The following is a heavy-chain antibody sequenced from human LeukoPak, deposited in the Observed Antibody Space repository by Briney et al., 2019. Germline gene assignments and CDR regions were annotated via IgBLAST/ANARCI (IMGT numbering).Heavy chain of an antibody. J-gene: IGHJ4*02. D-gene: IGHD3-9*01. CDR3: ARAYYDILTGYPEVDY. V-gene: IGHV3-43*02. Sequence: PGGSLRLSCAASGFTFDDYAMHWVRQAPGKGLEWVSLISGDGGSTYDADSVKGRFTISRDNAKNTLYLQMNSLRAEDTAVYYCARAYYDILTGYPEVDYWGQGTLVTVSS. CDR1: GFTFDDYA. CDR2: ISGDGGST.